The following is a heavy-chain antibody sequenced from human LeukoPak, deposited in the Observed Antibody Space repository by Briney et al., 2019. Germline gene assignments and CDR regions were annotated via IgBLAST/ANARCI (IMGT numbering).Heavy chain of an antibody. CDR1: GLSFSSFA. V-gene: IGHV3-23*01. D-gene: IGHD3-16*01. Sequence: PGGSLRLSCAASGLSFSSFAMSWVRQGPARGLEWVSSIRGNGETFHADSVKGRSILYSDISRNTVYFQLNNLRVEDTAIYYCARASWVSSTDAVRWGQGTLVTVSS. CDR2: IRGNGET. CDR3: ARASWVSSTDAVR. J-gene: IGHJ4*02.